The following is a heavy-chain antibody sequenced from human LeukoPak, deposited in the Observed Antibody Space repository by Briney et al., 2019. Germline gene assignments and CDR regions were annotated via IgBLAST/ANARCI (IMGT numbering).Heavy chain of an antibody. Sequence: GESLQISCKGSGYSFTIYWIGWVRQMPGKGLEWMGRIDPSDSYTNYSPSFQGHVTISADKSISTAYLQWSSLKASDTAMYYCARHLYSSGWKYGMDVWGQGTTVTVSS. CDR1: GYSFTIYW. J-gene: IGHJ6*02. CDR2: IDPSDSYT. CDR3: ARHLYSSGWKYGMDV. V-gene: IGHV5-10-1*01. D-gene: IGHD6-19*01.